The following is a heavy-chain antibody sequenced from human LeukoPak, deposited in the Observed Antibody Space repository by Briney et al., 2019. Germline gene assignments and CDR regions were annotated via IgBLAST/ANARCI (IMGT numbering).Heavy chain of an antibody. CDR1: GYSISSGYY. V-gene: IGHV4-38-2*02. CDR3: ARAPRQSSWYDS. CDR2: MYHSGST. D-gene: IGHD6-13*01. J-gene: IGHJ5*01. Sequence: SETLSLTCSDSGYSISSGYYWGWIRQPPGKGLEWIGTMYHSGSTYYTPSLRSRVTISIDTSTNEVSLRLTSVAATDTAVYFCARAPRQSSWYDSWGQGTLVTVSS.